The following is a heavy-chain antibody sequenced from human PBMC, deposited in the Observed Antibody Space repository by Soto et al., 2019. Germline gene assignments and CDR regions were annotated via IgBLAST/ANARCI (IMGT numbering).Heavy chain of an antibody. CDR3: ARGRYDFWSGYSELFDY. V-gene: IGHV6-1*01. J-gene: IGHJ4*02. D-gene: IGHD3-3*01. CDR1: GDSVSSNSAA. CDR2: TYYRSKWYN. Sequence: SQTLSLTCAISGDSVSSNSAAWNWIRQSPSRGLEWLGRTYYRSKWYNDYAVSVKSRITINPDTSKNQFSLKLSSVTAADTAVYYCARGRYDFWSGYSELFDYWGQGTLVTVSS.